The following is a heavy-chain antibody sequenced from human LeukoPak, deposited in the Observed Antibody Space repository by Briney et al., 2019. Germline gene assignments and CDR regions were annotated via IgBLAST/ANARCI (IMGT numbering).Heavy chain of an antibody. D-gene: IGHD3-10*01. V-gene: IGHV1-2*06. CDR1: GYTFSGSY. Sequence: GASVKVSCKASGYTFSGSYIHWVRQAPGQGLEWMGRINPNSGDTNYAQKFQGRVTMTRDTSISTVYMELSSLRSEDTAVYYCARDPYGSGSYPDYWGQGTLVTVSS. CDR2: INPNSGDT. J-gene: IGHJ4*02. CDR3: ARDPYGSGSYPDY.